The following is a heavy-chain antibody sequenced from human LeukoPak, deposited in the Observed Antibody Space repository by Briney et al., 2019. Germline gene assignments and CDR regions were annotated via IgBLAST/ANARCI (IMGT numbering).Heavy chain of an antibody. CDR2: IYSGGSA. J-gene: IGHJ4*02. V-gene: IGHV3-53*04. CDR1: GFTVSTNY. Sequence: GGSLRLSCAVSGFTVSTNYMNWVRQAPGKGLEWVSVIYSGGSAYYSDSVKGRFTLSRHNSKNTLYLQMNSLRADDTAVYYCARGGDSSGTYEFYFESWGQGTLVTVSS. D-gene: IGHD1-26*01. CDR3: ARGGDSSGTYEFYFES.